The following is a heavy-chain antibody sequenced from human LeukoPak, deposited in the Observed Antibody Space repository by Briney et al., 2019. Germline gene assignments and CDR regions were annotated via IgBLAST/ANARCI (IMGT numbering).Heavy chain of an antibody. CDR1: GFTFSSYW. V-gene: IGHV3-7*01. CDR2: IKQDGSEK. CDR3: ARGSPDDYSNYYYYMDV. J-gene: IGHJ6*03. Sequence: GGSLRLSCAASGFTFSSYWMSWVRQAPGKGLEWVANIKQDGSEKYYVDSVKGRFTISRDNAKNSLYLQMNSLRAEDTAVYYCARGSPDDYSNYYYYMDVWGKGTTVTVSS. D-gene: IGHD4-11*01.